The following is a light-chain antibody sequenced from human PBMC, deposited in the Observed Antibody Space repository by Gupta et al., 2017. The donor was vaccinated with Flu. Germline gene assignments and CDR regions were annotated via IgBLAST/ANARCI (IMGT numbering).Light chain of an antibody. CDR3: TSHAGTNNLV. J-gene: IGLJ1*01. V-gene: IGLV2-8*01. Sequence: QSALTQPPPAPGSPGQSIPTSRTGSNSDVGSRNYVSWYQQYPGKAPKLVIYEVNKRPSGVPDRFSGSKSGNTASLTVSGLQADDEADYYCTSHAGTNNLVFGTGTRVTVL. CDR1: NSDVGSRNY. CDR2: EVN.